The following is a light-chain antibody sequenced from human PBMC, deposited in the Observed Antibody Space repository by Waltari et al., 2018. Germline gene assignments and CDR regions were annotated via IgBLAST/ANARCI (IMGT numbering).Light chain of an antibody. CDR2: AAS. J-gene: IGKJ2*01. Sequence: TVMTQSPATLSLSPGETATLSCRASQSVKVNLAWYQQQVVQTPRLLIYAASSRTTGIPGRFSGSGSGTDFTLTISSLQSEDFAVYYCQQYDEWPFTFGQGTKVDFK. V-gene: IGKV3-15*01. CDR1: QSVKVN. CDR3: QQYDEWPFT.